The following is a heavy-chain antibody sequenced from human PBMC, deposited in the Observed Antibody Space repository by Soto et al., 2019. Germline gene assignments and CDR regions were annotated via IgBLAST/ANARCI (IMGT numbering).Heavy chain of an antibody. CDR2: ISGDRAYI. Sequence: WGSLRLSCVASGFTFSAYSINFFRHSPGKGLEWLSYISGDRAYIYYADSVRGRFTISRDNAENSLYLQMDNLRDEDTALYYCARQVYTVVTPMDFWGQGTLVTVSS. V-gene: IGHV3-48*02. CDR1: GFTFSAYS. J-gene: IGHJ4*02. CDR3: ARQVYTVVTPMDF. D-gene: IGHD2-21*02.